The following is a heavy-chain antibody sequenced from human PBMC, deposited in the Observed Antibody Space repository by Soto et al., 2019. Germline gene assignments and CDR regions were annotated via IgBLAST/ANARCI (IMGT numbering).Heavy chain of an antibody. D-gene: IGHD7-27*01. Sequence: QVQLVQSGAEVKKPGSSVKVSCKASGGTFSSYTISWVRQAPGQGLEWMGRIIPIIGIANYAQKFQGRVTITADKSTSTAYMELSSLRSEDTAVYYCARDKELTGDSGEDYWGQGTLVTDSS. CDR1: GGTFSSYT. V-gene: IGHV1-69*08. CDR2: IIPIIGIA. J-gene: IGHJ4*02. CDR3: ARDKELTGDSGEDY.